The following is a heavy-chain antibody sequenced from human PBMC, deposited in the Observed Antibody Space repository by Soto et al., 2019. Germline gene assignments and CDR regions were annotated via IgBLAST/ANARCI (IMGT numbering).Heavy chain of an antibody. V-gene: IGHV3-48*01. D-gene: IGHD6-19*01. CDR3: ARGQVAAIDY. CDR2: ITSSSSAI. CDR1: GFTFSSYS. Sequence: EVQLVESGGGLVQAGGSLRLSCAASGFTFSSYSMNWVRQAPGKGLEWVSHITSSSSAIYYADSEKGQFTISRDNAKNTLYLQMNSLRAEDTAVYYCARGQVAAIDYWGQGILVTVSS. J-gene: IGHJ4*02.